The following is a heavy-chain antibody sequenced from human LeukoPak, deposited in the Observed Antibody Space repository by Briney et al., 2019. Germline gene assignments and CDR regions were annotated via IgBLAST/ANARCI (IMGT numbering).Heavy chain of an antibody. CDR1: GFTFSDYY. CDR2: ISVSGSTI. J-gene: IGHJ6*02. V-gene: IGHV3-11*01. Sequence: KPGGSLRLSCAASGFTFSDYYISWIRQAPGRGLEWVSYISVSGSTIYYADSVKGRFTISRDNAKSSLYLQMNSLRAEDTAVYYCARGPPPRNGMDVWGQGTTVTVSS. CDR3: ARGPPPRNGMDV.